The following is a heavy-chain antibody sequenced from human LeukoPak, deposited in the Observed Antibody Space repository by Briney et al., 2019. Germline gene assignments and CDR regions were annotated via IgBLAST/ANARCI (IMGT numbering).Heavy chain of an antibody. J-gene: IGHJ5*02. Sequence: GGSLRLSCAASGFTFSSYWMHWVRQAPGKGLVWVSRINTDGSSASYADSVKGRFTISRDNAKNTLYLQMNSLRAEDTAVYYCARESGIAAALDLWGQGTLVTVSS. CDR3: ARESGIAAALDL. CDR1: GFTFSSYW. V-gene: IGHV3-74*01. CDR2: INTDGSSA. D-gene: IGHD6-13*01.